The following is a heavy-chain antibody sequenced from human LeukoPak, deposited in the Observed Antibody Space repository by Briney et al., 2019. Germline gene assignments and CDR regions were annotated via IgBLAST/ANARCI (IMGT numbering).Heavy chain of an antibody. V-gene: IGHV3-33*01. J-gene: IGHJ3*02. D-gene: IGHD5-12*01. CDR2: IWSDGSNE. CDR3: ARSGYSDHDTNAFDI. CDR1: GFTFSSYG. Sequence: PGRSLRLSCAASGFTFSSYGMHWVRQAPGKGLEWVAVIWSDGSNENYADSVKGRFTIFRDNSKDTLYLQMYSLGAEDTAVYYCARSGYSDHDTNAFDIWGQGTLATVSS.